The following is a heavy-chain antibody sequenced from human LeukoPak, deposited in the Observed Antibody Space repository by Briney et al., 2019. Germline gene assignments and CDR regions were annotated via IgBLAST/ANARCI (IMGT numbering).Heavy chain of an antibody. CDR1: GFTFSSYA. J-gene: IGHJ4*02. Sequence: PPGGSLRLSCAASGFTFSSYAMSWVRQAPGKGLEWVSAISGSGGSTYYADSVKGRFTISRDNSQNTLYLQMNSLRAEDTAVYYCAKVFGVVPAAYDYWGQGTLVTVSS. CDR3: AKVFGVVPAAYDY. D-gene: IGHD2-2*01. V-gene: IGHV3-23*01. CDR2: ISGSGGST.